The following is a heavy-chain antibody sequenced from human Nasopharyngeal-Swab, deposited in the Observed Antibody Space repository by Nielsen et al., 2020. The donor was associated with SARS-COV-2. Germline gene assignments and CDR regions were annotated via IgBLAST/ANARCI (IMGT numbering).Heavy chain of an antibody. J-gene: IGHJ4*02. Sequence: GESLKISCAASGFTISRYWMLWVRHAPGKGLEWVSHLNSDGSGTTYADSVRGRFTISRDNAKNTLYLQMYSLRAEDTAVYYCARGGDGYSMDYWGQGTLVTVSS. CDR3: ARGGDGYSMDY. V-gene: IGHV3-74*01. CDR2: LNSDGSGT. CDR1: GFTISRYW. D-gene: IGHD5-24*01.